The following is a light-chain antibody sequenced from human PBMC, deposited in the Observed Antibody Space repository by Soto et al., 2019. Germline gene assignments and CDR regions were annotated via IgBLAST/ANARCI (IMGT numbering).Light chain of an antibody. CDR1: SSNIGAGYD. CDR3: SSYAGSNNLV. CDR2: GNS. Sequence: HSVLTQPPSVSGAPGQRVTISCTGSSSNIGAGYDVHWYQQLPGTDPKLLIYGNSNRPSGVPDRFSGSESGTSASLAITGLQAEDEADYCCSSYAGSNNLVFGGGTKVTVL. J-gene: IGLJ2*01. V-gene: IGLV1-40*01.